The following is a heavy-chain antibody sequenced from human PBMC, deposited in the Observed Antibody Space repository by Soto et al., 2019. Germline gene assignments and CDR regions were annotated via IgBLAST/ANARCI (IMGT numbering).Heavy chain of an antibody. Sequence: PGGSLRLSCAASGFTFSSYGMHWVRQAPGKGLEWVAVISYDGSNKYYADSVKGRFTISRDNAKNSLYLQMNSLRAEDTAVYYCALRAGPLGGQGTLVTVSS. D-gene: IGHD6-13*01. J-gene: IGHJ4*02. CDR2: ISYDGSNK. CDR3: ALRAGPL. V-gene: IGHV3-30*03. CDR1: GFTFSSYG.